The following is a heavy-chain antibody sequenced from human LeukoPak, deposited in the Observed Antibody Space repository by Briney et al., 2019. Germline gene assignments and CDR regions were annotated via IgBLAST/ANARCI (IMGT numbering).Heavy chain of an antibody. Sequence: PSETLSLTCAVYGWSFNDYYWNWNRQPPGKGLEWIGEINARGDTNFNPSLKSRVTISVDTSKSQFSLRLTSMIAADTAVYYCARGQVPAARGYNWFDPWGQGTLVTVSS. D-gene: IGHD2-2*01. V-gene: IGHV4-34*01. CDR3: ARGQVPAARGYNWFDP. J-gene: IGHJ5*02. CDR1: GWSFNDYY. CDR2: INARGDT.